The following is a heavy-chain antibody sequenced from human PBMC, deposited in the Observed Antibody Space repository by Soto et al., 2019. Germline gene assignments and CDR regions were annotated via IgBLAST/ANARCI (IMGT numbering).Heavy chain of an antibody. CDR2: INPNSGGT. Sequence: ASVKVSCKASGYTFTGYYMHWVRQAPGQGLEWMGWINPNSGGTNYAQKFQGWVTMTRDTSISTAYMELSRLRSDDTAVYYCARGRVDYGDSSYSYMDVWGKGTTVTVSS. V-gene: IGHV1-2*04. J-gene: IGHJ6*03. CDR3: ARGRVDYGDSSYSYMDV. CDR1: GYTFTGYY. D-gene: IGHD4-17*01.